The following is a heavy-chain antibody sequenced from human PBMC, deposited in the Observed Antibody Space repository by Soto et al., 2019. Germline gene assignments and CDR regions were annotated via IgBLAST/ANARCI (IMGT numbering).Heavy chain of an antibody. CDR2: ILYDGSLQ. V-gene: IGHV3-30*18. D-gene: IGHD2-8*01. CDR1: GFAFSNYG. J-gene: IGHJ5*02. CDR3: AKDQAYCTNGVCLYNWFDP. Sequence: QVQLVESGGGVVQPGRSLRLSCAASGFAFSNYGMFWVRQAPGKGLEWVAAILYDGSLQFYADSVKGRFTISRDNPKNTLYLQMNSLRAEDTAVYYCAKDQAYCTNGVCLYNWFDPWGQGALVTVSS.